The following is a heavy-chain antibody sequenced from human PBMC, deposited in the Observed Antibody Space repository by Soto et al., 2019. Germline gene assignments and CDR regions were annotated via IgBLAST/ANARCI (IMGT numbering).Heavy chain of an antibody. CDR1: GYTFTSYY. CDR2: INPSGGST. J-gene: IGHJ6*02. CDR3: AREYCSGGSCYSSRYYYYYGMDV. V-gene: IGHV1-46*01. D-gene: IGHD2-15*01. Sequence: ASVKVSCKASGYTFTSYYMHWVRQAPGQGXEWMGIINPSGGSTSYAQKFQGRVTMTRDTSTSTVYMELSSLRSEDTAVYYCAREYCSGGSCYSSRYYYYYGMDVWGQGPTVTVSS.